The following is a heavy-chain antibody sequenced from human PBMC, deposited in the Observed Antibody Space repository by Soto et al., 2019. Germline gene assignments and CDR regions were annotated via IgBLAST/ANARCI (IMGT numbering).Heavy chain of an antibody. V-gene: IGHV1-69*13. CDR2: IIPIFGTA. CDR1: GGTFSSYA. D-gene: IGHD2-15*01. J-gene: IGHJ6*02. Sequence: GAAVKVSCKASGGTFSSYAISWVRQAPGQGXEWMGGIIPIFGTANYAQKFQGRVTITADESTSTAYMELSSLRSEDTAVYYCAISFGVVAATNYYYYGMDVWGQGTTVTISS. CDR3: AISFGVVAATNYYYYGMDV.